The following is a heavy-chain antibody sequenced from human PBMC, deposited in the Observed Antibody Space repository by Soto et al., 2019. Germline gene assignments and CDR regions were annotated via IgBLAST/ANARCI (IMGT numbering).Heavy chain of an antibody. Sequence: GGSLRLSCAASGFTFSSYCMHWVRQAPGKGLEWVAVIWYDGSNKYYADSVKGRFTISRDNSKNTLYLQMNSLRAEDTAVYYCARGRYSSSWFLDYWGQGTLVTVSS. CDR2: IWYDGSNK. CDR3: ARGRYSSSWFLDY. J-gene: IGHJ4*02. CDR1: GFTFSSYC. D-gene: IGHD6-13*01. V-gene: IGHV3-33*01.